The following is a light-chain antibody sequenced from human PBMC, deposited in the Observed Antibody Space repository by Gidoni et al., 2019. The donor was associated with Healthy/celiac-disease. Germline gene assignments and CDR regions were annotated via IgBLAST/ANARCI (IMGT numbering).Light chain of an antibody. Sequence: IQMTQSPSSLSASVGDRVTITCRASQSISSYLNWYQQKPGKAPKLLIYAASSLQSGVPSRFSGSGSGTDFTLTISSLQPEDFATYYCQQSYSTPRTFXPXTKVDIK. CDR2: AAS. V-gene: IGKV1-39*01. CDR3: QQSYSTPRT. J-gene: IGKJ3*01. CDR1: QSISSY.